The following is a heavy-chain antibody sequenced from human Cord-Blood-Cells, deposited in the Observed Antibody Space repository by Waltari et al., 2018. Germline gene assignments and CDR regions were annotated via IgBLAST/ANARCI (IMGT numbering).Heavy chain of an antibody. V-gene: IGHV1-2*02. CDR3: AREAYSSSYFDY. D-gene: IGHD6-6*01. Sequence: QVQLVQSGAEVKKPGASVKVSCKASGYTFTGYYMHWVRQAPGQGLEWMGWINPNSGGTNYAQKVQGSVTRTRETSSSTAYMELSRLRSDDTAVYYCAREAYSSSYFDYWGQGTLVTVSS. CDR1: GYTFTGYY. CDR2: INPNSGGT. J-gene: IGHJ4*02.